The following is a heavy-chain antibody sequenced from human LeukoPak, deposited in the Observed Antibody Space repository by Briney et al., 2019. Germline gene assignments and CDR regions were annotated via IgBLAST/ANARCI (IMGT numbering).Heavy chain of an antibody. CDR2: ISGSGGST. J-gene: IGHJ5*02. Sequence: GASVKVSCKASGYTFTGYSMHWVRQAPGKGLEWVSAISGSGGSTYYADSVKGRFTISRDNSKNTLYLQMNSLRAEDTAVYYCAKDESSRITIFGVVIISYWFDPWGQGTLVTVSS. D-gene: IGHD3-3*01. V-gene: IGHV3-23*01. CDR1: GYTFTGYS. CDR3: AKDESSRITIFGVVIISYWFDP.